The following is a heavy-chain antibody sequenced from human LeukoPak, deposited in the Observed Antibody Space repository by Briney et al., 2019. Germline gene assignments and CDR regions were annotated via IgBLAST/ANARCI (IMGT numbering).Heavy chain of an antibody. CDR3: ARSHYYGSGHYYYYYMDV. CDR1: GGSISSYY. Sequence: PSETLSLTCTVSGGSISSYYWSWIRQPPGKGLEWIGYIYYSGSTNYNPSLKSRVTISVDTSKNQFSLKLSSVTAADTAVYYCARSHYYGSGHYYYYYMDVWGKGTTVTISS. J-gene: IGHJ6*03. D-gene: IGHD3-10*01. V-gene: IGHV4-59*12. CDR2: IYYSGST.